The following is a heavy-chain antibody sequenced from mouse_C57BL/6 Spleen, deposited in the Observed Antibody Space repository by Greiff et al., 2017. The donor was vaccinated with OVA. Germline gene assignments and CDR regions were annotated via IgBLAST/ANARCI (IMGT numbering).Heavy chain of an antibody. CDR3: ARDGYDYDWYFDV. J-gene: IGHJ1*03. CDR1: GFTFSDYY. CDR2: INYDGSST. V-gene: IGHV5-16*01. D-gene: IGHD2-4*01. Sequence: EVQVVESEGGLVQPGSSMKLSCTASGFTFSDYYMAWVRQVPEKGLEWVANINYDGSSTYYLDSLKSRFIISRDNAKNILYLQMSSLKSEDTATYYCARDGYDYDWYFDVWGTGTTVTVSS.